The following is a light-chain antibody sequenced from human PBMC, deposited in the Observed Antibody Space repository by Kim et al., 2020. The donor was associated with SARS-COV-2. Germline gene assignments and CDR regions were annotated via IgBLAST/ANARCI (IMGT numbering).Light chain of an antibody. CDR1: SGHRSYA. V-gene: IGLV4-69*01. Sequence: QPVLTQSPSASASLGASVKLTCTLSSGHRSYAIAWHQQQPEKGPRYLMKLNSDGSHSKGDGIPDRFSGSSSGAERYLTISSLQSEDEADYYCQTWGTGNWVFGGGTQLTVL. CDR3: QTWGTGNWV. J-gene: IGLJ3*02. CDR2: LNSDGSH.